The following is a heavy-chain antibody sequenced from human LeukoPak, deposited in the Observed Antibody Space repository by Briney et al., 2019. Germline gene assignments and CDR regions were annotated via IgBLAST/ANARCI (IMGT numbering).Heavy chain of an antibody. CDR3: AKDRDFYDSSGLTVRYGMDV. CDR2: ISYDGSNK. Sequence: PGGSLRLSCAASGFTFSSYAMHWVRQAPGKGLEWVAVISYDGSNKYYADSVKGRFTISRDNSKNTLYLQMNTLRGEDTAVYYCAKDRDFYDSSGLTVRYGMDVWGQGTTVTVSS. D-gene: IGHD3-22*01. J-gene: IGHJ6*02. CDR1: GFTFSSYA. V-gene: IGHV3-30-3*01.